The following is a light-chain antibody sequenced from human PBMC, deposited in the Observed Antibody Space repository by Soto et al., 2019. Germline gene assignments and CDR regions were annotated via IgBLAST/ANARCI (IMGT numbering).Light chain of an antibody. Sequence: ALTQAPSVAGAPGQAVTISCTGTNNDVGGYKGVSWYQQSPGTAPKLIIYEVSNRPSGVPGRFSGSKSGNTASLTISGLQAEDEADYYCFSYTRRDTYVFGPGTKVTVL. CDR3: FSYTRRDTYV. CDR2: EVS. J-gene: IGLJ1*01. CDR1: NNDVGGYKG. V-gene: IGLV2-18*02.